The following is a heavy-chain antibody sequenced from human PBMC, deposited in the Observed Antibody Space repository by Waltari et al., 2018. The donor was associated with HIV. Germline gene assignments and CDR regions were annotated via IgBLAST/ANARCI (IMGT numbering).Heavy chain of an antibody. CDR3: ARDSFSLDF. CDR1: GDSVSSDSAA. CDR2: TYHRSKWST. V-gene: IGHV6-1*01. Sequence: QVYLEQSGPGLVKPSQPLTLTCVISGDSVSSDSAAWNWIRPSPSRGLEWLGRTYHRSKWSTDYAESVRGRITITPDTSNNQYSLHLTSVTADDTAMYFCARDSFSLDFWGQGSLVVVSS. J-gene: IGHJ4*02.